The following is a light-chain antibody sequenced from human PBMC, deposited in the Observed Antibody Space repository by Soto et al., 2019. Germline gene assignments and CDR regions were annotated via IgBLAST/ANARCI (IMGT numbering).Light chain of an antibody. CDR1: SSDVGGYNY. V-gene: IGLV2-14*01. Sequence: QSALTQPASVSGSPGQSITISCTGTSSDVGGYNYVSWYQQHPGKAPKLMIYDVSNRPSGVSNRFSGSKSGNTASLPISGLQAEDEADYYCRSYTSSSTSVVFGGGTKLTVL. J-gene: IGLJ2*01. CDR2: DVS. CDR3: RSYTSSSTSVV.